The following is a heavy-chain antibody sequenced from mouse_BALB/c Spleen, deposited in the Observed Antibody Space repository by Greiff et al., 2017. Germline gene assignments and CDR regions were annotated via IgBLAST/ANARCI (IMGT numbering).Heavy chain of an antibody. CDR2: ISSGGGST. J-gene: IGHJ2*01. CDR3: ARHGLGTYFDY. D-gene: IGHD4-1*01. CDR1: GFAFSSYD. Sequence: EVQGVESGGGLVKPGGSLKLSCAASGFAFSSYDMSWVRQTPEKRLEWVAYISSGGGSTYYPDTVKGRFTISRDNAKNTLYLQMSSLKSEDTAMYYCARHGLGTYFDYWGQGTTLTVSS. V-gene: IGHV5-12-1*01.